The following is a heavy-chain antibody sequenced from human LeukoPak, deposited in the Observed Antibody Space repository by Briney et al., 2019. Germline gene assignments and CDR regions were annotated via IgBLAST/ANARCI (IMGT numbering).Heavy chain of an antibody. CDR3: ARDSLRLGELSFTMDY. CDR2: INWNGGST. V-gene: IGHV3-20*04. CDR1: GFTFGNYG. D-gene: IGHD3-16*02. Sequence: PGGSLRLSCAASGFTFGNYGMSWVRQAPGKGLEWVSGINWNGGSTGYADSVEGRFTISRDNAKNSLYLQMNSLRAEDTALYFCARDSLRLGELSFTMDYWGQGTLVTVSS. J-gene: IGHJ4*02.